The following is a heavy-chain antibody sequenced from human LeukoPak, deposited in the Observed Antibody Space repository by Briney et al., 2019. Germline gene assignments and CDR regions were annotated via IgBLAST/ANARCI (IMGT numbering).Heavy chain of an antibody. Sequence: SETLSLTCTVSGGSISSSSYYWGWIRQPPGKGLEWIGSIYYSGSTYYNPSLKSRVTISVDTSKNQFSLKLSSVTAADTAVYYCARTGSGTDYWGQGTLVTVSS. V-gene: IGHV4-39*07. CDR1: GGSISSSSYY. J-gene: IGHJ4*02. CDR2: IYYSGST. CDR3: ARTGSGTDY. D-gene: IGHD3-10*01.